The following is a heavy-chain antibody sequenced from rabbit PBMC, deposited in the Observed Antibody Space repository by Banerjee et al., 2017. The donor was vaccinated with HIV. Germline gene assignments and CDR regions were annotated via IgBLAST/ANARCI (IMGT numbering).Heavy chain of an antibody. D-gene: IGHD4-1*01. J-gene: IGHJ4*01. CDR3: ARDLTDVIGWNFGW. CDR2: IAAGSAGNSGST. CDR1: GFSFSGGHY. Sequence: QQQLVESGGGLVQPEGSLTLTCTASGFSFSGGHYMCWVRQAPGKGLEWIGCIAAGSAGNSGSTYYASWVNGRFTISKTSSTTVTLQMTSLTAADTATYFCARDLTDVIGWNFGWWGQGTLVTVS. V-gene: IGHV1S45*01.